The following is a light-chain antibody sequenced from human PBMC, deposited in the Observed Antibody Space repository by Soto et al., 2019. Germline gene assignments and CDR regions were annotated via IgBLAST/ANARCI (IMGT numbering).Light chain of an antibody. V-gene: IGKV3-20*01. Sequence: EIVLTQSPGTLSLSPGERATLSCRASQSVSSSYLAWYQQKPGQAPRLLIYGASSRATGIPDRFSGSGSGTDFTLTISRLEPEDFAAYYCQQYGRSPPMYTFGQGTKLEIK. CDR3: QQYGRSPPMYT. CDR2: GAS. J-gene: IGKJ2*01. CDR1: QSVSSSY.